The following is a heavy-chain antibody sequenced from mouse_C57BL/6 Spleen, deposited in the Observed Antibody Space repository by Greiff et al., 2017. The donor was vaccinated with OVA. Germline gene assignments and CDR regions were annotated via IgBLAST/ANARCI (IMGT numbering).Heavy chain of an antibody. CDR3: VRRAYDFYYAMDY. J-gene: IGHJ4*01. CDR2: IDPSDSYT. Sequence: QVQLQQPGAELVRPGTSVKLSCKASGYTFTSYWMQWVKQRPGQGLEWIGVIDPSDSYTNYNQKFKGKATLTVDTSSSTAYMQLSSLTTEDSAVYYCVRRAYDFYYAMDYWGQGTSVTVSP. D-gene: IGHD2-4*01. V-gene: IGHV1-59*01. CDR1: GYTFTSYW.